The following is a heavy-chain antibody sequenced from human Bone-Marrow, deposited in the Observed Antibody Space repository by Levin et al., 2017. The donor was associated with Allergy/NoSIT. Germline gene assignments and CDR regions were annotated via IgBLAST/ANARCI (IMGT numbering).Heavy chain of an antibody. CDR2: LLSLCPLP. Sequence: GASLPLSCVSSGFTFSTYAMSWVRQAPGLFLSFFSLLLSLCPLPSSAASVKGRFTISRDNSKNTLYLQMNTLRAEDTAVYYCAKVLPVAGTFFGYWGQGTLVTVSS. J-gene: IGHJ4*02. D-gene: IGHD6-19*01. CDR1: GFTFSTYA. CDR3: AKVLPVAGTFFGY. V-gene: IGHV3-23*01.